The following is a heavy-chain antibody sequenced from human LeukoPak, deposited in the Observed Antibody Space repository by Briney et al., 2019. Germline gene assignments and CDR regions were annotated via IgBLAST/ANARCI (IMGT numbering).Heavy chain of an antibody. Sequence: PGGSLRLSCAASGFTVSSNYMSWVRQAPGKGLEWVSVIYSGGSTYYADSVKGRFTISRDNAKNSLYLQMNSLRAEDTAVYYCARVGPSSGYPEYFQHWGQGTLVTVSS. D-gene: IGHD3-22*01. J-gene: IGHJ1*01. CDR2: IYSGGST. CDR3: ARVGPSSGYPEYFQH. V-gene: IGHV3-53*01. CDR1: GFTVSSNY.